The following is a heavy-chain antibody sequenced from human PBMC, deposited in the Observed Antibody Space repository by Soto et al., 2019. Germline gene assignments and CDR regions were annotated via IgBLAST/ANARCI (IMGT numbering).Heavy chain of an antibody. CDR1: GFTFNNYA. D-gene: IGHD2-21*02. CDR3: AKYCPGDCSFRWFDT. Sequence: EVQLLESGGGLVQPGGSLRLSCAASGFTFNNYAMTWVRQAPGKGLEWVSTITATGGMTYYADSVKGRFTVSRDNSKNQLYMQMNSLRADDTAVYFCAKYCPGDCSFRWFDTWGQGTLVTVSS. J-gene: IGHJ5*02. CDR2: ITATGGMT. V-gene: IGHV3-23*01.